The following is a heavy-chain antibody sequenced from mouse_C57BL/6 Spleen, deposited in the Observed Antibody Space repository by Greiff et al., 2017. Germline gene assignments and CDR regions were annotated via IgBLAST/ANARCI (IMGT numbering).Heavy chain of an antibody. Sequence: EVKLEESGGDLVKPGGSLKLSCAASGFTFSSYGMSWVRQTPDKRLEWVATISSGGSYTYYPDSVKGRFTISRDNAKNTLYLQMSSLKSEDTAMYYCARQDSNPYYYAMDYWGQGTSVTVSS. V-gene: IGHV5-6*02. CDR3: ARQDSNPYYYAMDY. CDR1: GFTFSSYG. J-gene: IGHJ4*01. D-gene: IGHD2-5*01. CDR2: ISSGGSYT.